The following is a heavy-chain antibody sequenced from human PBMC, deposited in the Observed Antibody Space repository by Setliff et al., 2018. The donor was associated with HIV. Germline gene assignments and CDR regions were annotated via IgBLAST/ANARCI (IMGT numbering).Heavy chain of an antibody. V-gene: IGHV4-34*01. CDR3: ARRGYCSSTSCYTWPRNWFDP. Sequence: PSETLSLTCTVSGGTISSHYWNWIRQSPGKGLEWIGEINHSGSTNYNPSLKSRVTISVDTSKNQFSLKLSSVTAADTAVYYCARRGYCSSTSCYTWPRNWFDPWGQGTLVTVSS. D-gene: IGHD2-2*02. J-gene: IGHJ5*02. CDR2: INHSGST. CDR1: GGTISSHY.